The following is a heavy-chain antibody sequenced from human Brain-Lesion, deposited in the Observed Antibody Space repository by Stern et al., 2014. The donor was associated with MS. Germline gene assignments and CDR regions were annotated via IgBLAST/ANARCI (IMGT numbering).Heavy chain of an antibody. J-gene: IGHJ6*02. D-gene: IGHD2-2*01. CDR1: GGSISSGGYY. Sequence: QVHLQESGPGLVKPSQTLSLSCTVSGGSISSGGYYWSWIRQPAGKGLEWIGRIFNSGSTSYNPSLKSRVTISIDTSKTQFSLRLNSMTAADTAVYYCARGRVVPGFQYYATDVWGQGTTVIVSS. CDR2: IFNSGST. CDR3: ARGRVVPGFQYYATDV. V-gene: IGHV4-61*02.